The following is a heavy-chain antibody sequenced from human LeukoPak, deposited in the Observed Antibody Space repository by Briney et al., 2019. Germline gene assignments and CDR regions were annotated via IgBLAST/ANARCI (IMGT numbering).Heavy chain of an antibody. J-gene: IGHJ4*02. CDR1: GFTFHDYA. D-gene: IGHD3-3*01. Sequence: GRSLRLSCAASGFTFHDYAMHWVRQAPGKGLEWVSGISWNSGSIGCADSVKGRFTISRDNAKNSLYLQMNSLRAEDTALYYCAKDGGAKGIITTVFDYWGQGTLVTVSS. V-gene: IGHV3-9*01. CDR2: ISWNSGSI. CDR3: AKDGGAKGIITTVFDY.